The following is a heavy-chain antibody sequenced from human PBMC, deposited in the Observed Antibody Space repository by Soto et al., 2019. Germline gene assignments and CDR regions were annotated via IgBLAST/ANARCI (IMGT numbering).Heavy chain of an antibody. CDR2: ISAYNGNT. D-gene: IGHD3-3*01. V-gene: IGHV1-18*01. J-gene: IGHJ5*02. Sequence: QVQLVQSGAEVKKPGASVKVSCKASGYTFTSYGISGLGQAPGQGLEWMGWISAYNGNTNYAQKLQGRVTMTTDTSTSTAYMELRSLRSDDTAVYYCARDHDFWSGPTQHNWFDPWGQGTLVTVSS. CDR1: GYTFTSYG. CDR3: ARDHDFWSGPTQHNWFDP.